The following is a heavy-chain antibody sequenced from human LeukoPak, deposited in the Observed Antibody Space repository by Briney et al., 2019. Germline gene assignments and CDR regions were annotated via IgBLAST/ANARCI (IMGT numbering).Heavy chain of an antibody. Sequence: SETLCLTCAVYGGSFSGYYWSWIRQPPGKGLEWIGEINHSGSTNYNPSLKSRVTISVDTSKNQFSLKLSSVTAADTAVYYCARRDGYNFGRKLDYWGQGTLVTVSS. CDR1: GGSFSGYY. CDR3: ARRDGYNFGRKLDY. J-gene: IGHJ4*02. D-gene: IGHD5-24*01. CDR2: INHSGST. V-gene: IGHV4-34*01.